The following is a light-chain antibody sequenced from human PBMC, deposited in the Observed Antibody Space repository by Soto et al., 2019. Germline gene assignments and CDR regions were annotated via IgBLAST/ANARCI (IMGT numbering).Light chain of an antibody. J-gene: IGKJ2*01. CDR3: QQYNNCPPYT. CDR2: GAS. CDR1: QSVSSN. Sequence: EIVMTQSPATLSASPGERATLSCRASQSVSSNLAWYQQKPGQAPRLLIYGASTRATGIPARFSGSGSGTEFTLTISSLQSEDFAVYYCQQYNNCPPYTFGQGTKLEIK. V-gene: IGKV3-15*01.